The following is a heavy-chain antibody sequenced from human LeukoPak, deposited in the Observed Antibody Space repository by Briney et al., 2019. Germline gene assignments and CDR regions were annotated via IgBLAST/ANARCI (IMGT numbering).Heavy chain of an antibody. CDR3: ARLPGDAYYFHY. J-gene: IGHJ4*02. Sequence: PSLESRVIISVDTSKNQFSLRLTSVTAADTALYYCARLPGDAYYFHYWGQGALVTVSS. V-gene: IGHV4-34*01. D-gene: IGHD7-27*01.